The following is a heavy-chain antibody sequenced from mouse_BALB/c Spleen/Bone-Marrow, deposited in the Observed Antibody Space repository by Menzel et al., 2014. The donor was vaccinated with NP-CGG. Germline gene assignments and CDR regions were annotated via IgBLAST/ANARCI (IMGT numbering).Heavy chain of an antibody. CDR3: ARRGWDGYFDY. Sequence: EVKVVESGGDLVKLGGSLKLSCAASGFTFSSYYMSWVRQTPEKRLELVAAINSNGGSTYYPDTVKGRFTISRDNAKNTLYLQMSSLKSEDTALYYCARRGWDGYFDYWGQGTTLTVSS. CDR1: GFTFSSYY. D-gene: IGHD4-1*01. J-gene: IGHJ2*01. V-gene: IGHV5-6-2*01. CDR2: INSNGGST.